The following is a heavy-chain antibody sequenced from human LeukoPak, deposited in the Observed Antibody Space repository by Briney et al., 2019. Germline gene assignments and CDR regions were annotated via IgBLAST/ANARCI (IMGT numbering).Heavy chain of an antibody. D-gene: IGHD4-23*01. CDR3: AASTVTPNWFDP. J-gene: IGHJ5*02. CDR1: GGSISPYY. V-gene: IGHV4-59*08. CDR2: IYYTGST. Sequence: SETLSLTCTVSGGSISPYYWSWIRQPPGKGLEWIACIYYTGSTNYNPSLKSRVTISVDASKNQFSLKLNSVTAADTAVYYCAASTVTPNWFDPWGQGTLVTVSS.